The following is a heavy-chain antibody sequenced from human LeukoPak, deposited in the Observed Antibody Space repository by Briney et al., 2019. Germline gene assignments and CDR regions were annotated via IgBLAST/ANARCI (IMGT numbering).Heavy chain of an antibody. CDR1: GFTFSTYA. V-gene: IGHV3-30*04. CDR3: ARDIQSSSWFYYYYYGMDV. CDR2: ISYDGSNK. Sequence: GRSLRLSCAGSGFTFSTYAMHWVRQAPGKGLEWVAVISYDGSNKYYADSVKGRFTISRDNSKNTLYLQMNSLRAEDMAEYYCARDIQSSSWFYYYYYGMDVWGKGTTVTVSS. D-gene: IGHD6-13*01. J-gene: IGHJ6*04.